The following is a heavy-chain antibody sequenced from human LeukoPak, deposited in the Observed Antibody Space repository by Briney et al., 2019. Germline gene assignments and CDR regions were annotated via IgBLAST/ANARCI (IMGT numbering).Heavy chain of an antibody. CDR3: AKSSGSYCFDY. V-gene: IGHV3-30*02. J-gene: IGHJ4*02. Sequence: GGSLRLSCSASGFTFSNYGMHWVRQAPGKGLEWVAFVRSDGSSKYYADSVKGRFTISRDTSKNTLYLQMNSLRAEDTAVYYCAKSSGSYCFDYWGQGALVSVSS. CDR1: GFTFSNYG. D-gene: IGHD1-26*01. CDR2: VRSDGSSK.